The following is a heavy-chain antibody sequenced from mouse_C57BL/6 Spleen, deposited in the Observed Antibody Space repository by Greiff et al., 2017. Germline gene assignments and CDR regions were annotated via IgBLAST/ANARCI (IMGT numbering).Heavy chain of an antibody. Sequence: VQLQQPGPELVKPGASVKISCKASGYAFSSSWMNWVKQRPGKGLEWIGRIYPGDGDTNYNGKFKGKATLTADKSSSTAYMQLSSLTSEDSAVYVCAGMGNSFADWGQGVLVTVAA. J-gene: IGHJ3*01. D-gene: IGHD2-1*01. V-gene: IGHV1-82*01. CDR2: IYPGDGDT. CDR3: AGMGNSFAD. CDR1: GYAFSSSW.